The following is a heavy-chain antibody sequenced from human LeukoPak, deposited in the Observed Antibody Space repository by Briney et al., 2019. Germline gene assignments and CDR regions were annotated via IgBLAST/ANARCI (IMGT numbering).Heavy chain of an antibody. CDR2: ISYDGSNK. Sequence: QPGGSLRLSCAASGFTFSSYAMPWVRQAPGKGLGWVAVISYDGSNKYYADSVKGRFTISRDNSKNTLYLQMNSLRAEDTAVYYCARDWKAYYYDSSGHPLYFDYWGQGTLVTVSS. CDR3: ARDWKAYYYDSSGHPLYFDY. D-gene: IGHD3-22*01. J-gene: IGHJ4*02. CDR1: GFTFSSYA. V-gene: IGHV3-30-3*01.